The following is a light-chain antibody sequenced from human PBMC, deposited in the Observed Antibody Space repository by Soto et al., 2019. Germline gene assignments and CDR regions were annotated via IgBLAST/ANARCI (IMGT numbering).Light chain of an antibody. Sequence: QSALTQPASVSGSPGQSITMSCTGTSSDVGGYNYVSWYQQHPGKAPKLMIYDVSNRPSGVSNRFSGSKSGNTASLTISGLQAEDEADYYCSSSTTSSTRVFGGGTKVTVL. CDR1: SSDVGGYNY. J-gene: IGLJ2*01. V-gene: IGLV2-14*01. CDR3: SSSTTSSTRV. CDR2: DVS.